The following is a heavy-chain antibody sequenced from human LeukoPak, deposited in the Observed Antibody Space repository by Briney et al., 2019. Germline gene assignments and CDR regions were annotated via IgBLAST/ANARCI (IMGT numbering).Heavy chain of an antibody. CDR2: MNPNSGNT. CDR1: GYTFTSYD. J-gene: IGHJ3*02. V-gene: IGHV1-8*03. CDR3: AREPNRWYSSSFERVNAFDI. D-gene: IGHD6-13*01. Sequence: ASVKVSCKASGYTFTSYDINWVRQATGQGLEWMGWMNPNSGNTGYAQKFQGRVTLTRNTSISTAYMELSSLRSEDTAVYYCAREPNRWYSSSFERVNAFDIWGQGTMVTVSS.